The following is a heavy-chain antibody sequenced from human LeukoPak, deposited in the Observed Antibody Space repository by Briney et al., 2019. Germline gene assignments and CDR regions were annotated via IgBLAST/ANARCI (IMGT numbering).Heavy chain of an antibody. CDR3: AKDGAMVNLYYFDY. V-gene: IGHV3-30*18. CDR1: GFTFSSYG. J-gene: IGHJ4*02. CDR2: ISYDGSNK. D-gene: IGHD5-18*01. Sequence: PGGSLRLSCAASGFTFSSYGMHWVRQAPGKGLEWVAVISYDGSNKYYADSVKGRFTISRDNSKNTLYLQMNSLRAEDTAVYYCAKDGAMVNLYYFDYWGQGALVTVSS.